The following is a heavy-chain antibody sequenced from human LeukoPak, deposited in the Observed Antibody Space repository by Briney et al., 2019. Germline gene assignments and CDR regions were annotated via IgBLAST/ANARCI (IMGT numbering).Heavy chain of an antibody. CDR2: IYSGGST. D-gene: IGHD3-3*01. CDR1: GFTVSSNY. CDR3: AKEITIFGVVTPYAFDI. V-gene: IGHV3-53*01. Sequence: PGGSLRLSCAASGFTVSSNYMSWVRQAPGKGLEWVSVIYSGGSTYYADSVKGRFTISRDNSKNTLYLQMNSLRAEDTAVYYCAKEITIFGVVTPYAFDIWGQGTMVTVSS. J-gene: IGHJ3*02.